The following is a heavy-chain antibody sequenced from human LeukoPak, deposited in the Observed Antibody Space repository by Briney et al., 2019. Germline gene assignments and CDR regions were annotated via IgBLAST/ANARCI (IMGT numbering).Heavy chain of an antibody. CDR1: GFTFSSYA. CDR2: ISGSGGST. CDR3: AKALNPQYYDFWSGYYDSDAFDI. D-gene: IGHD3-3*01. J-gene: IGHJ3*02. V-gene: IGHV3-23*01. Sequence: GGSLRLSCAASGFTFSSYAMSGVRQAPAKGLDGVSAISGSGGSTYYADSVKGRFTISRDNSKNTLYLQMNSLRAEDTAVYYCAKALNPQYYDFWSGYYDSDAFDIWGQGTMVTVSS.